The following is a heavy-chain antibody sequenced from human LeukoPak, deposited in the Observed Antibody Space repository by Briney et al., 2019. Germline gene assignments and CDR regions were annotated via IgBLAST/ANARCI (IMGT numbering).Heavy chain of an antibody. CDR2: IQRKADGGTT. J-gene: IGHJ4*02. V-gene: IGHV3-15*01. CDR3: TTESSGGSDN. D-gene: IGHD1-26*01. CDR1: GFTFSNAW. Sequence: GGSLRLSCAASGFTFSNAWMSWVRQAPGKGLEWVGRIQRKADGGTTDYAAPVKGRFTISRDDSENTLYLQMNSLKIEDTAVCYCTTESSGGSDNWGQGTLVTVSS.